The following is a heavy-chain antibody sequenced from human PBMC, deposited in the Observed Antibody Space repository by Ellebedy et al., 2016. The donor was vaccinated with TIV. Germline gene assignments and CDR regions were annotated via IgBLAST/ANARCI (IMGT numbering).Heavy chain of an antibody. CDR3: AKDYYYDSSGYYSSAFDI. CDR2: ISGSGGST. J-gene: IGHJ3*02. V-gene: IGHV3-23*01. Sequence: GESLKISCAASGFTFSSYAMSWVRQAPGKGLEWVSAISGSGGSTYYADSVKGRFTISRDNSKNTLYLQMNSLRAEDTAVYYCAKDYYYDSSGYYSSAFDIWGQGTMVTVSS. CDR1: GFTFSSYA. D-gene: IGHD3-22*01.